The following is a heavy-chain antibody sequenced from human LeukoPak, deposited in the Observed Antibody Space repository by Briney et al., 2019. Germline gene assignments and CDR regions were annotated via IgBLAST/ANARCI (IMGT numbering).Heavy chain of an antibody. CDR2: INWNGGST. J-gene: IGHJ5*02. D-gene: IGHD5-18*01. V-gene: IGHV3-20*04. CDR3: AKARRIQLWLS. Sequence: GGSLRPSCAASGFTFDDYGMSWVRQAPGKGLEWVSGINWNGGSTYYADSVKGRFTISRDNSKNTLYLQMISLRAEDTAVYYCAKARRIQLWLSWGQGTLVTVSS. CDR1: GFTFDDYG.